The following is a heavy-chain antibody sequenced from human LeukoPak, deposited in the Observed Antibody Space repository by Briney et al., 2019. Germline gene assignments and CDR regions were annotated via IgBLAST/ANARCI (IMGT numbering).Heavy chain of an antibody. CDR3: ARFPTIFSWYFDL. V-gene: IGHV4-59*08. J-gene: IGHJ2*01. Sequence: SETLSLTCTVSGGSISRYSWNWVRQPPGKGLEWIGYIYHSGSTNYNPSLKSRVTISVDTSKNQFSLKLSSVTAADTAVYYCARFPTIFSWYFDLWGRGTLVTVSS. CDR1: GGSISRYS. D-gene: IGHD3-3*01. CDR2: IYHSGST.